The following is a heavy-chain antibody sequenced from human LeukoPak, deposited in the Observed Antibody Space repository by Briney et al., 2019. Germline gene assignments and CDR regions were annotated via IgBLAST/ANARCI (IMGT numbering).Heavy chain of an antibody. CDR1: GGTFSSYA. CDR3: ARDAGYSSPSFDY. V-gene: IGHV1-69*04. J-gene: IGHJ4*02. CDR2: IIPILGIA. Sequence: GASVKVSCKASGGTFSSYAISWVRPAPGQGLEWMGRIIPILGIANYAQKFQGRVTITADKSTSTAYMELSSLRSEDTAVYYCARDAGYSSPSFDYWGQGTLVTVSS. D-gene: IGHD6-19*01.